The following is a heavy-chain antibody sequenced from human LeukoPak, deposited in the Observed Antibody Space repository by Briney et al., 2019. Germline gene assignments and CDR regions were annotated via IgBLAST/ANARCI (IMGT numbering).Heavy chain of an antibody. J-gene: IGHJ4*02. CDR2: IYYSGST. CDR1: GGSISSGGYY. CDR3: AAQVKYSGYDLRDY. D-gene: IGHD5-12*01. V-gene: IGHV4-31*03. Sequence: PSQTLSLTCTVSGGSISSGGYYWSWIRQHPGKGLEWIGYIYYSGSTYYNPSLKSRVTISVDTSKNQFSLKLSSVTAADTAVYYCAAQVKYSGYDLRDYWGQGTLVTVSS.